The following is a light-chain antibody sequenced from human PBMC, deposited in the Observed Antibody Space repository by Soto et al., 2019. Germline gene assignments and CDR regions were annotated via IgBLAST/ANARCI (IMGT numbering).Light chain of an antibody. V-gene: IGLV1-44*01. CDR3: ATWDDSLSAYVV. CDR2: SND. J-gene: IGLJ2*01. Sequence: QSVLTQPPSASGTPGQRVSISCSGGSSNIGTNTVNWYQHLPGTAPKLLIFSNDERPSGVPDRFSGSKSGTSASLAISGLQSDDEADYYCATWDDSLSAYVVFGGGTKLTVL. CDR1: SSNIGTNT.